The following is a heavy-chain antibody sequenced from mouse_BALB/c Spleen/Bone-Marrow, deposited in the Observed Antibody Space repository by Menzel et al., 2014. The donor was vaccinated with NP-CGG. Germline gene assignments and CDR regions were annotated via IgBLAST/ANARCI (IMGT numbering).Heavy chain of an antibody. CDR2: ISYDGSN. D-gene: IGHD2-3*01. V-gene: IGHV3-6*02. CDR3: ASDWDGYSFGY. J-gene: IGHJ2*01. Sequence: EVQLVESGPGLVKPSQSLSLTCSVTGYSITSGYYWNWSRQFPGNKLEWMGYISYDGSNNYNPSHKNRISITRDTSKNHFFLKLNSVATEHTATYYCASDWDGYSFGYRGQGTPRPVSS. CDR1: GYSITSGYY.